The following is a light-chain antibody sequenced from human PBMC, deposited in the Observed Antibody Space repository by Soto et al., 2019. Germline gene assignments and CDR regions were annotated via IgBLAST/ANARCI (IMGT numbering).Light chain of an antibody. CDR3: HQYKT. CDR1: QSLGNW. CDR2: KAP. V-gene: IGKV1-5*03. J-gene: IGKJ1*01. Sequence: DIQMTQFPSTLSASVGDRVTITCRASQSLGNWLAWYQQQPGKAPKLLIYKAPTLEGGVPSRFSGSGSGTEFTLTISSLQPDDFATYYCHQYKTFGKGTRVELK.